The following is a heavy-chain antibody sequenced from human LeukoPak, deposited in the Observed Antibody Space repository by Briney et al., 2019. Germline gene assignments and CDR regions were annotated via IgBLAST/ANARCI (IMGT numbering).Heavy chain of an antibody. D-gene: IGHD2-2*02. V-gene: IGHV1-18*01. Sequence: ASVKVSCKASGYTFTSYGISWVRQAPGQGLEWMGWISAYNGNTNYAQKLQGRVTMTTDTSTSTAYMGLRSLRPDDTAVYYCARPSFHCSSTSCYTGYGMDVWGQGTTVTVSS. J-gene: IGHJ6*02. CDR3: ARPSFHCSSTSCYTGYGMDV. CDR2: ISAYNGNT. CDR1: GYTFTSYG.